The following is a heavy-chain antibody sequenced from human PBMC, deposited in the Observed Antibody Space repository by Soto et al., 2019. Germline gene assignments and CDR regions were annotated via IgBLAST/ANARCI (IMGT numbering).Heavy chain of an antibody. CDR2: IWYDGSNK. J-gene: IGHJ4*02. V-gene: IGHV3-33*01. CDR1: GFTFSSYG. D-gene: IGHD2-15*01. CDR3: ARDGYCSGGSCYSVPVFDY. Sequence: QVQLVESGGGVVQPGRSLRLSCAASGFTFSSYGMHWVRQAPGKGLEWVAVIWYDGSNKYYADSVKGRFTISRDNSKNPRDLQMNRLRAEDTAVYYCARDGYCSGGSCYSVPVFDYWGQGTLVTVSS.